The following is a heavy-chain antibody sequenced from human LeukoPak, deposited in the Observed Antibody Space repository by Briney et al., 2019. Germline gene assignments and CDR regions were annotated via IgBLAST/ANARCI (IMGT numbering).Heavy chain of an antibody. Sequence: ASVKVSCKASGGTFSSYAISWVRQAPGQGLEWMGGIIPIFGTANYAQKFQGRVTITADESTSTAYMELSSLRSEDTAVYYCARTCYDILTGYFSPYFDYWGQGTLVTVSS. CDR1: GGTFSSYA. V-gene: IGHV1-69*13. J-gene: IGHJ4*02. D-gene: IGHD3-9*01. CDR2: IIPIFGTA. CDR3: ARTCYDILTGYFSPYFDY.